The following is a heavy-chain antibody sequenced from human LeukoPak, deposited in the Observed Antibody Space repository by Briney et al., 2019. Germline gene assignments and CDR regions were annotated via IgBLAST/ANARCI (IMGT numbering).Heavy chain of an antibody. CDR1: GGPISSSSYY. D-gene: IGHD4-17*01. CDR2: IYYSGST. Sequence: SETLSLTCTVSGGPISSSSYYWGWLRQPPGKGLEWIGSIYYSGSTYYNPSLKSRVTISVDTSKNQFSLKLSSVTAADTAVYYCATRVVHGDYVRWFDPWGQGTLVTVSS. V-gene: IGHV4-39*07. CDR3: ATRVVHGDYVRWFDP. J-gene: IGHJ5*02.